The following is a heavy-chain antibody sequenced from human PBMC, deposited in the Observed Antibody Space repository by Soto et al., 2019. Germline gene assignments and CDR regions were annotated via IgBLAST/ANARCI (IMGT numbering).Heavy chain of an antibody. CDR1: GFTFSSYW. CDR2: INSDGSST. V-gene: IGHV3-74*01. D-gene: IGHD2-2*01. CDR3: ARDRLQVVPAALVDY. Sequence: GGSLRLSCAASGFTFSSYWMHWVRQAPGKGLVWVSRINSDGSSTSYADSVKGRFTISRDNAKNTLYLQMNSQRAEDTAVYYCARDRLQVVPAALVDYWGQGTLVTVSS. J-gene: IGHJ4*02.